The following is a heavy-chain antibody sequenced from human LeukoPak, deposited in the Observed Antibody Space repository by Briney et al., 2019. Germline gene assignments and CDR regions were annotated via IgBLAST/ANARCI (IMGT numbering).Heavy chain of an antibody. CDR3: AKDPTHYRVWDYYETIGLSY. V-gene: IGHV3-23*01. Sequence: PGGSLRLSCLASKFTFNNYAMTWVRQAPGKGLEWVSSISGSGDNMDYADSVKGRFTISRDNSKNTLNLQMNSLRAEDTAVYYCAKDPTHYRVWDYYETIGLSYWGQGTLVTVSS. CDR1: KFTFNNYA. CDR2: ISGSGDNM. J-gene: IGHJ4*02. D-gene: IGHD3-22*01.